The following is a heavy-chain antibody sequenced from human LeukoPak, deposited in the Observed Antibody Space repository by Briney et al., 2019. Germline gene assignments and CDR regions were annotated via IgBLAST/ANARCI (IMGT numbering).Heavy chain of an antibody. D-gene: IGHD3-10*01. CDR2: ISGYDGDT. J-gene: IGHJ6*02. V-gene: IGHV1-18*01. CDR3: ARDKFLQGGHYYKYGMDV. CDR1: GGTFSSYA. Sequence: ASVKVSCKASGGTFSSYAISWVRQAPGQGLEWMGWISGYDGDTNYAQKFQGRVTMTTDTSTGTAYMELWSLTSDDTAVYYCARDKFLQGGHYYKYGMDVWGQGTTVTVSS.